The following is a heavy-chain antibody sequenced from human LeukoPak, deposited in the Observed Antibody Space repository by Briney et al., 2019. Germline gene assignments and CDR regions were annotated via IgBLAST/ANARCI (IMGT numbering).Heavy chain of an antibody. Sequence: SETLSLTCTVSGYSISSGYYWGWIRQPPGKGLEWIGSIYHSGSTYYNPSLKSRVTISVDTSKNQFSLKLNSVTAADTAVYYCARVAHDLYPYYFDYWGQGALVTVSS. V-gene: IGHV4-38-2*02. D-gene: IGHD5/OR15-5a*01. CDR3: ARVAHDLYPYYFDY. CDR2: IYHSGST. J-gene: IGHJ4*02. CDR1: GYSISSGYY.